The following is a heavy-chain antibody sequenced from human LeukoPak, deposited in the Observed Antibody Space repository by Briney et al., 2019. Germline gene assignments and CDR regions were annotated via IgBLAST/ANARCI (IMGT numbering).Heavy chain of an antibody. CDR1: GFTFWNYG. Sequence: GRSLRLFCAASGFTFWNYGMHWVRQAPGKGLEWVAVISYDGRNQYYEDSVKGRFTISRDTSKNTLYLQMNSLRAEDTAVYYCAKDRRMMSSYYGMDVWGQGTTVTVSS. CDR3: AKDRRMMSSYYGMDV. V-gene: IGHV3-30*18. J-gene: IGHJ6*02. D-gene: IGHD3-16*01. CDR2: ISYDGRNQ.